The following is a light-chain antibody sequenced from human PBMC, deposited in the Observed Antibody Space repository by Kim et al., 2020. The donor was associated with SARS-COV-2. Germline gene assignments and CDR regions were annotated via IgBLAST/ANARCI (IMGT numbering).Light chain of an antibody. CDR1: QSISSY. CDR3: QQSYRTPLT. V-gene: IGKV1-39*01. CDR2: AAS. Sequence: ASVGDRVTITCRASQSISSYLNWYQQKPGKAPKLLIYAASSLQSGVPSRFSGSGSGTDFTLTISSLQPEDFATYYCQQSYRTPLTFGGGTKVDIK. J-gene: IGKJ4*01.